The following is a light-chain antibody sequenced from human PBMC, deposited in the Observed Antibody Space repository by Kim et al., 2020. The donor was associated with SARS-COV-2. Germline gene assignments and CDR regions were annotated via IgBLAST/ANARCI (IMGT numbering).Light chain of an antibody. CDR2: DVS. J-gene: IGLJ2*01. CDR3: CSYAGTSSLI. CDR1: SSDVGDYDY. Sequence: QSALTQPRSVSASPGQSVTISCTGTSSDVGDYDYVSWYQQHPGKAPKLVIFDVSKRPSGVPDRFSGSKSGNTASLTISGLQAEDEGNYYCCSYAGTSSLIFGGGTQLTVL. V-gene: IGLV2-11*01.